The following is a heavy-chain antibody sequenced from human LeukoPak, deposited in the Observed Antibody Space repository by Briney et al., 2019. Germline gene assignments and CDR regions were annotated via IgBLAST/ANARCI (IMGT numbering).Heavy chain of an antibody. CDR2: INNDGSSM. Sequence: PGGSLRLSCETSGLILSNYWMHWVRQAPGKGLVWVSRINNDGSSMTYADSVKGRFTISRDNARNTLYLQMNSLRAEDTAVYYCARDGISCTGGHCYFASWGQGALVTVSS. CDR1: GLILSNYW. V-gene: IGHV3-74*01. D-gene: IGHD2-8*02. CDR3: ARDGISCTGGHCYFAS. J-gene: IGHJ4*02.